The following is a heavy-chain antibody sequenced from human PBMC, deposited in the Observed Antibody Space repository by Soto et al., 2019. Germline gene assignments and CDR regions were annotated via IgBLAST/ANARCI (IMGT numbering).Heavy chain of an antibody. CDR1: GFTFSSYS. CDR3: ARDDSSSWYY. D-gene: IGHD6-13*01. V-gene: IGHV3-48*02. Sequence: EVQLVESGGGLVQPGGSLRLSCAASGFTFSSYSMNWVRQAPGKGLEWVSYISSSSTIYYADSVKGRFTISRDNAKNSLYLQMNSLRDEDTAVYYCARDDSSSWYYWGQGTLVTVSS. CDR2: ISSSSTI. J-gene: IGHJ4*02.